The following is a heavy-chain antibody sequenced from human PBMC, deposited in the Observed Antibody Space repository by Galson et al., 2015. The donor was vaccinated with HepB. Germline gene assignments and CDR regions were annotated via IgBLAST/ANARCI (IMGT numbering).Heavy chain of an antibody. CDR2: IDLTDQRGRI. J-gene: IGHJ3*02. Sequence: ETLSLTCAVYGDSFSGYYWNWIRQSPGKGLEWIGDIDLTDQRGRINYNPSLKSRVTISADTSKNQLSLKLTSVTAADTAVYYCARRHAFDIWGQGTVVTVSS. CDR1: GDSFSGYY. CDR3: ARRHAFDI. V-gene: IGHV4-34*01.